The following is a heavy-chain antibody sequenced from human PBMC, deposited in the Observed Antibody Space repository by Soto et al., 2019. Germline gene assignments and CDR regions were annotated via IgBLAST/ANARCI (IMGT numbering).Heavy chain of an antibody. J-gene: IGHJ6*02. CDR2: IKSKTDGGTT. CDR3: TTRIAAAGRNYYGMDV. D-gene: IGHD6-13*01. V-gene: IGHV3-15*01. Sequence: GGSLRLSCAASGFTFSNAWMSWVRQAPGKGLEWVGRIKSKTDGGTTDYAAPVKGRFTISRDDSKNTLYLQMNSLKTEDTAVYYCTTRIAAAGRNYYGMDVWGQGTTVTVSS. CDR1: GFTFSNAW.